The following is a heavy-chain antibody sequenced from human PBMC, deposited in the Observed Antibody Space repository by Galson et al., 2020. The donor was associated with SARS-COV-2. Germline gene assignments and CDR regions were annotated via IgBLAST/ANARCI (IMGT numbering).Heavy chain of an antibody. CDR2: IDPSDSYT. V-gene: IGHV5-10-1*01. Sequence: HGESLKISCKGSGYSFTSYWISWVRQMPGKGLEWMGRIDPSDSYTNYSPSFQGHVTISADKSISTAYLQWSSLKASDTAMYYCARHTMIPHEAIDYWGQGTLVTGSS. J-gene: IGHJ4*02. D-gene: IGHD3-22*01. CDR3: ARHTMIPHEAIDY. CDR1: GYSFTSYW.